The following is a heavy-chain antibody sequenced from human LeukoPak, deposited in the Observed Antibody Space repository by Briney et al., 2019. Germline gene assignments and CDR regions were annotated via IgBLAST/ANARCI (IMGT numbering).Heavy chain of an antibody. Sequence: GGSLRLSCAASGFTFSSYWMHWVRQAPGKGLVWVSHIKTDGSITSYADSVKGRFTISRDNAKNTLYVQMNSPRVEDTAVYYWARVGLGEWYFDLWGRGTLVTVSS. J-gene: IGHJ2*01. V-gene: IGHV3-74*01. CDR2: IKTDGSIT. D-gene: IGHD1-26*01. CDR1: GFTFSSYW. CDR3: ARVGLGEWYFDL.